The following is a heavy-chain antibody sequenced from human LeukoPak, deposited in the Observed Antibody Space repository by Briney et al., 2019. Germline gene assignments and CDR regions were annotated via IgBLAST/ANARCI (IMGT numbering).Heavy chain of an antibody. V-gene: IGHV4-39*07. Sequence: SETLSLTCTVSGGSISSSSYYWGWIRQPPGKGLEWIGEINHSGSTNYNPSLKSRVTISVDTSKNQFSLKLSSVTAADTAVYYCARGLRKYSSSWYYYYYGMDVWGQGTTVTVSS. CDR1: GGSISSSSYY. CDR2: INHSGST. J-gene: IGHJ6*02. D-gene: IGHD6-13*01. CDR3: ARGLRKYSSSWYYYYYGMDV.